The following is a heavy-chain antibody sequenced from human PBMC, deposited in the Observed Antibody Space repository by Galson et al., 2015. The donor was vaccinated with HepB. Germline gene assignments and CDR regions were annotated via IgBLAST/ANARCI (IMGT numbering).Heavy chain of an antibody. D-gene: IGHD6-13*01. CDR1: GYSFTSYW. J-gene: IGHJ6*02. V-gene: IGHV5-51*01. Sequence: QSGAEVKKPGESLKISCKGSGYSFTSYWIGWVRQMPGKGLEWMGIIYPGDSDTRYSPSFQGQVTISADKSISTAYLQISSLKAEDTAVYYCARDEVITPAASAAAGYYYYHGMDVWGQGTTVTVSS. CDR2: IYPGDSDT. CDR3: ARDEVITPAASAAAGYYYYHGMDV.